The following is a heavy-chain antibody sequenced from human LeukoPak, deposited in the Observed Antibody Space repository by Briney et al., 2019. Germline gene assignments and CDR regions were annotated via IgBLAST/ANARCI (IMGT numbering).Heavy chain of an antibody. V-gene: IGHV3-23*01. D-gene: IGHD3-10*01. CDR2: ISGSGDGGSGGST. J-gene: IGHJ4*02. CDR3: AKDVVWFGELLFRGSGDFDY. CDR1: GFTFSSYA. Sequence: GGSLRLSCAASGFTFSSYAMSWVRQAPGKGLEWVSAISGSGDGGSGGSTYYADSVKGRFTISRDNSKNTLYLQMNSLRAEDTAVYYCAKDVVWFGELLFRGSGDFDYWGQGTLVTVSS.